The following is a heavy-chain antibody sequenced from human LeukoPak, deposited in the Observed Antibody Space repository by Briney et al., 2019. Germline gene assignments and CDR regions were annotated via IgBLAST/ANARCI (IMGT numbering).Heavy chain of an antibody. V-gene: IGHV3-7*01. D-gene: IGHD1-26*01. CDR2: IRQDGGEI. CDR3: ARDKIVGATNFDS. CDR1: GFTFGSYW. Sequence: GGSLRLSCAASGFTFGSYWTARVRQAPGKGLEWVANIRQDGGEIYYVDSVKGRFILSRDNAKNSLYLEMNSLRDEDTAVYYCARDKIVGATNFDSWGQGTLVTVSS. J-gene: IGHJ4*02.